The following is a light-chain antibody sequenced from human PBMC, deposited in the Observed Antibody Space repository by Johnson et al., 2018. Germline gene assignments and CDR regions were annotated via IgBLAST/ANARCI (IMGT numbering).Light chain of an antibody. V-gene: IGLV1-51*02. CDR3: GTWGSSLSAGNV. Sequence: QSVLTQPPSVSAAPGQKVTISCSGSSSNIGNNYVSWYQQLPGTAPKLLIYENNKRPSGIPDRFSGSKSGTSATLGITGLQTGDEAAYYCGTWGSSLSAGNVFGTGTKVTVL. CDR2: ENN. CDR1: SSNIGNNY. J-gene: IGLJ1*01.